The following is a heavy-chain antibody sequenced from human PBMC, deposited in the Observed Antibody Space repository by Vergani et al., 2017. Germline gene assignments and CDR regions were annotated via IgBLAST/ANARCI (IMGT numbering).Heavy chain of an antibody. CDR1: GGSISSGGYY. Sequence: QVQLQESGPGLVQPSQTLSLTCTVSGGSISSGGYYWSWIRQHPGKGLEWIGYIYYSGSTYYTPSLKSRVTISVDTSKNQFSLKLSSVTAADTAVYYCARSPSAATQVDWFDPGGEGSLVTVSA. CDR3: ARSPSAATQVDWFDP. CDR2: IYYSGST. J-gene: IGHJ5*02. D-gene: IGHD2-15*01. V-gene: IGHV4-31*03.